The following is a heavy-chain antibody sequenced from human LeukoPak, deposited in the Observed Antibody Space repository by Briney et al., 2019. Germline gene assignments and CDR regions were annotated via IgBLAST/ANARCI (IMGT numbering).Heavy chain of an antibody. CDR2: IYYSGSA. CDR3: ARLTGYDWESSYDY. D-gene: IGHD5-12*01. J-gene: IGHJ4*02. Sequence: SETLSLTCAVYGGSFSGYYWSWIRQPPGKGLEWIGYIYYSGSANYNPSLKSRVTISVDTSKNQFSLKLSSVTAADTAVYYCARLTGYDWESSYDYWGQGTLVTVSS. V-gene: IGHV4-59*01. CDR1: GGSFSGYY.